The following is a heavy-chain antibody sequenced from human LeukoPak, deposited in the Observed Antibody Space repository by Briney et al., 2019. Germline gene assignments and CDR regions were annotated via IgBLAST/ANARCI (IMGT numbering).Heavy chain of an antibody. D-gene: IGHD3-9*01. CDR2: ISYDGSNK. J-gene: IGHJ3*02. V-gene: IGHV3-30*04. CDR1: GFTLSSYA. CDR3: AREYYDILTGYTDDAFDI. Sequence: GGSLRLSCAASGFTLSSYAMRWVRQAPGKGLEWVAVISYDGSNKYYADSVKGRFTISRDNSKNTLYLQMNSLRAEDTAVYYCAREYYDILTGYTDDAFDIWGQGTMVTVSS.